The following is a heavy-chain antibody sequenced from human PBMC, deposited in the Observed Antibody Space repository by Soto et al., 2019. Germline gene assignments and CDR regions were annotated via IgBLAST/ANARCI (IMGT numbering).Heavy chain of an antibody. J-gene: IGHJ6*02. Sequence: ASVKVSCKASGYTFTSYGISWVRQAPGQGLEWMGWISAYNGNTNYAQKLQGRVTMSTDTSTSTAYMELRSLRSDDTAMYYCARPREAGKNYYGVDVWGQGTTVTVSS. CDR1: GYTFTSYG. D-gene: IGHD6-19*01. V-gene: IGHV1-18*01. CDR2: ISAYNGNT. CDR3: ARPREAGKNYYGVDV.